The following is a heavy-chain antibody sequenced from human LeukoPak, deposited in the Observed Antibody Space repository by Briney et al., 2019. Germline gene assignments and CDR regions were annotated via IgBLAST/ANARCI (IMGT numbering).Heavy chain of an antibody. CDR2: IGRTGSPI. CDR3: ARDRNYGSGSDY. Sequence: GGSLRLSCAASGFTFTSSPMNWVRQAPGKGLQWVSYIGRTGSPISYAHSVRGRFTISRDNARNSLFLQMNSLRAEDTAVYYCARDRNYGSGSDYWGQGTLVTVSS. V-gene: IGHV3-48*01. J-gene: IGHJ4*02. D-gene: IGHD3-10*01. CDR1: GFTFTSSP.